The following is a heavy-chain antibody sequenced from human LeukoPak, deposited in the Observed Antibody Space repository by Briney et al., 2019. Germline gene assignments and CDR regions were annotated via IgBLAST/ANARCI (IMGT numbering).Heavy chain of an antibody. D-gene: IGHD6-6*01. CDR3: ARELLQYSSSDY. Sequence: ASVKVSCKASGGTFSSYAISWVRQAPGQGLEWMGWISAYNGNTNYAQKLQGRVTMTTDTSTSTAYMELRSLRSDDTAVYYCARELLQYSSSDYWGQGTLVTVSS. J-gene: IGHJ4*02. V-gene: IGHV1-18*01. CDR2: ISAYNGNT. CDR1: GGTFSSYA.